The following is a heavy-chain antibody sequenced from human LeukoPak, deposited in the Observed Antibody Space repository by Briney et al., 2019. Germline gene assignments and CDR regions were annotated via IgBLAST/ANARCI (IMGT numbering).Heavy chain of an antibody. CDR1: GFTFSSYS. V-gene: IGHV3-21*01. CDR2: ISSSSSYI. Sequence: GGSLRLSCAASGFTFSSYSMNWVRQAPGKGLEWVSSISSSSSYIYYADPVKGRFTISRDNAKNSLYLQMNSLRAEDTAVYYCARDREFGGSYWIPDAFDIWGQGTTVTVSS. D-gene: IGHD1-26*01. J-gene: IGHJ3*02. CDR3: ARDREFGGSYWIPDAFDI.